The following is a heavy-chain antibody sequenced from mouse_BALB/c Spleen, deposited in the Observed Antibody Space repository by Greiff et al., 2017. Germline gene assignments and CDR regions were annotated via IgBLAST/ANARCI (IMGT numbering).Heavy chain of an antibody. J-gene: IGHJ4*01. CDR2: ISYDGSN. CDR1: GYSITSGYY. V-gene: IGHV3-6*02. CDR3: ARDGPSFYAMDY. Sequence: EVQRVESGPGLVKPSQSLSLTCSVTGYSITSGYYWNWIRQFPGNKLEWMGYISYDGSNNYNPSLKNRISITRDTSKNQFFLKLNSVTTEDTATYYCARDGPSFYAMDYWGQGTSVTVSS.